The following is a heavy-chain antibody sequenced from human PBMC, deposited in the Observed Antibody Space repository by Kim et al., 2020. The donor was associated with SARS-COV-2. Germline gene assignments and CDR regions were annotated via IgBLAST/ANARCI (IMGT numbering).Heavy chain of an antibody. Sequence: GESLKISCKGSGYSFTSYWISWVRQMPGKGLEWMGRIDPSDSYTNYSPSFQGHVTISADKSISTAYLQWSSLKASDTAMYYCARHPIVVVVAATGWFDPWGQGTLVTVSS. V-gene: IGHV5-10-1*01. CDR2: IDPSDSYT. D-gene: IGHD2-15*01. CDR3: ARHPIVVVVAATGWFDP. CDR1: GYSFTSYW. J-gene: IGHJ5*02.